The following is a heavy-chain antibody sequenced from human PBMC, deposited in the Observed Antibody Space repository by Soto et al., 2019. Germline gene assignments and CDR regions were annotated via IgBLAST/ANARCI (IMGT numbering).Heavy chain of an antibody. J-gene: IGHJ4*02. CDR2: IDPSDSQT. D-gene: IGHD3-22*01. V-gene: IGHV5-10-1*01. CDR3: ARQIYDSDTGPNFQYYFDS. CDR1: VYSFAGYW. Sequence: PGESLKISCKGSVYSFAGYWITWVRQKSGKGLEWMGRIDPSDSQTYYSPSFRGHVNISVTKSITTVFLQWSSLRASDTAMYYCARQIYDSDTGPNFQYYFDSWGQGTPVTVSS.